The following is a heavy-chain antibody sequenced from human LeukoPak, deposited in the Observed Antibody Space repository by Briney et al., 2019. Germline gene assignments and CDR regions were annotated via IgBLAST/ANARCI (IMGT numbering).Heavy chain of an antibody. J-gene: IGHJ3*02. CDR3: ARYRDYAYAFDI. D-gene: IGHD4-17*01. CDR1: GYTFTSYA. Sequence: APVTVSCKASGYTFTSYAMHWVRQAPGQRLEWMGWINADNGNTKYSQKFQGRVTITRDTSASTAYMELSSLRSEDTAVYYCARYRDYAYAFDIWGQGTMVTVSS. CDR2: INADNGNT. V-gene: IGHV1-3*01.